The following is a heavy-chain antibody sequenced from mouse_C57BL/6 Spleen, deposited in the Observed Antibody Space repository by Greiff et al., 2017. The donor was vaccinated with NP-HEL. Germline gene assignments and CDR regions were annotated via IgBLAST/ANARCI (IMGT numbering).Heavy chain of an antibody. CDR2: ISSGSSTI. D-gene: IGHD2-3*01. Sequence: EVQVVESGGGLVKPGGSLKLSCAASGFTFSDYGMHWVRQAPEKGLEWVAYISSGSSTIYYADTVKGRFTISRDNAKNTLFLQMTSLRSEDTAMYYCARSDGYYWYFDVWGTGTTVTVSS. CDR1: GFTFSDYG. J-gene: IGHJ1*03. V-gene: IGHV5-17*01. CDR3: ARSDGYYWYFDV.